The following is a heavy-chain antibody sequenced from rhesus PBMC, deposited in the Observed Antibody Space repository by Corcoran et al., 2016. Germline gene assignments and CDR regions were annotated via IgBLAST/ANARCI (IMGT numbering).Heavy chain of an antibody. CDR3: ARVGSGYEFDY. J-gene: IGHJ4*01. V-gene: IGHV4S7*01. CDR2: IYGNSPTT. D-gene: IGHD2-21*01. CDR1: GGSISGGYY. Sequence: QVQLQESGPGLVKPSETLSLTCAVSGGSISGGYYWGWIRQLPGKGLEWIGNIYGNSPTTSYNPARKSRVTLSKDTPKNQFSLKLSSVTAADTAVYDCARVGSGYEFDYWGQGVLVTVSS.